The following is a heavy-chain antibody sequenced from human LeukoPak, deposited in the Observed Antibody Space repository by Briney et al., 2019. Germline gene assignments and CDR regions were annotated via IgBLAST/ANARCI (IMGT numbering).Heavy chain of an antibody. Sequence: GGSLRLSCAASGFTFRSYRMNWVRQAPGKGLEWVSCISSSSDYIYYADSAKGRFTISRDNAKNSLYLQMNSLRAEDTAVYYCARERGYGGYKWFDPWGQGTLVTVSS. D-gene: IGHD5-12*01. V-gene: IGHV3-21*01. CDR1: GFTFRSYR. J-gene: IGHJ5*02. CDR2: ISSSSDYI. CDR3: ARERGYGGYKWFDP.